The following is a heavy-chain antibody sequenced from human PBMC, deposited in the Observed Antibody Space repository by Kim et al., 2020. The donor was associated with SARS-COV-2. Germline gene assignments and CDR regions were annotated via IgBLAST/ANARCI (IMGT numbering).Heavy chain of an antibody. D-gene: IGHD3-10*01. CDR3: AKRVGFGELFGLDI. V-gene: IGHV3-23*01. Sequence: AAPRRSRFTISKENSKTTLYRQMNSLRAEDTAVYYCAKRVGFGELFGLDIWGQGTMVTVSS. J-gene: IGHJ3*02.